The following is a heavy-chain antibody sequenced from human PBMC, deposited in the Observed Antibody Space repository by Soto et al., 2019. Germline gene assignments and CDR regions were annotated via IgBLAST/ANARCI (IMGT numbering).Heavy chain of an antibody. J-gene: IGHJ6*03. CDR1: GFTFSSYA. D-gene: IGHD3-10*01. Sequence: EVQLLESGGGLVQPGGSLRLSCAASGFTFSSYAMNWVRQAPGKGLEWVSTITTGGGTTYYASSVKGRFTLSRDNSKSALDLRTNSPRAEATALYYCAKREDLGYYYYTDVWGKGAAVTVSS. V-gene: IGHV3-23*01. CDR3: AKREDLGYYYYTDV. CDR2: ITTGGGTT.